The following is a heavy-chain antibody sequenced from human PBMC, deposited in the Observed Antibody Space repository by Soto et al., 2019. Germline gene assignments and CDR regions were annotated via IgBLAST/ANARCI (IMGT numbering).Heavy chain of an antibody. Sequence: ASVKVSCKASGYTFTSCGISWVRQAPGQGLEWMGWISAYNGNTNYAQKPQGRVTMTTDTSTSTAYMELRSLRSDDTAVYYCARSGLLLPGWYFDLWGRGTLVPVSS. J-gene: IGHJ2*01. CDR3: ARSGLLLPGWYFDL. D-gene: IGHD3-22*01. CDR2: ISAYNGNT. V-gene: IGHV1-18*01. CDR1: GYTFTSCG.